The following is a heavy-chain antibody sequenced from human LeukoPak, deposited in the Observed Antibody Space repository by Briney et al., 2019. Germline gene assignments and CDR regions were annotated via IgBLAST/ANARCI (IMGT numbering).Heavy chain of an antibody. D-gene: IGHD3-22*01. J-gene: IGHJ4*02. CDR3: ARGGPYYYDSSGTEGDY. CDR1: GYTFTSYG. CDR2: ISAYNGNT. V-gene: IGHV1-18*01. Sequence: GASVKVSCKASGYTFTSYGISWVRQAPRQGLEWMGWISAYNGNTNYAQKLQGRVTMTTDTSTSTAYMELRSLRSDDTAVYYCARGGPYYYDSSGTEGDYWGQGTLVTVSS.